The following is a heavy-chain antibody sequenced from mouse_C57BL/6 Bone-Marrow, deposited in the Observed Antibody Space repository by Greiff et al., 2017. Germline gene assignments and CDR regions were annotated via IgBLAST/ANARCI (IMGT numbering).Heavy chain of an antibody. CDR1: GYTFTSYG. J-gene: IGHJ2*01. CDR2: IYPRSGNT. Sequence: QVQLQQSGAELARPGASVKLSCKASGYTFTSYGISWVKQRTGQGLEWIGEIYPRSGNTYYNEKFKGKATLTADTSSSTAYRELRSQTSEDSAVYFCAKFVITTVPFIDYWGQGTTLTVSS. CDR3: AKFVITTVPFIDY. V-gene: IGHV1-81*01. D-gene: IGHD1-1*01.